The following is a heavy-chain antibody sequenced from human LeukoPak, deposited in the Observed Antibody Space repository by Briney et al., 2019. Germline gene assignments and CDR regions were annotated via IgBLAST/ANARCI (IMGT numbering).Heavy chain of an antibody. J-gene: IGHJ4*02. CDR3: ARSAVGTSCCTAVEY. CDR2: ISTRGDRT. Sequence: GGSLRLSCAASGFTFSTYAMTWVRQAPGKGLEWVSGISTRGDRTYYADSVKGRFTISRDNSKNTLYLQMNSLRAEDTAEYYCARSAVGTSCCTAVEYWGQGTLVTVSS. CDR1: GFTFSTYA. V-gene: IGHV3-23*01. D-gene: IGHD1-26*01.